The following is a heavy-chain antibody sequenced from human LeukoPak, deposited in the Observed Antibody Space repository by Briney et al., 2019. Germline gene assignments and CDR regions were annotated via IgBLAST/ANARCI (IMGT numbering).Heavy chain of an antibody. V-gene: IGHV3-33*01. Sequence: GGSLRLSCAGSGFTFSRYGLHWVRQAPGKGLEWVALIWYDGSRQYYADSVKGRFSISRDDSKNTLYLQMNSLRAEDTALYYCARDLGDRGNYYFDYWGQGTLVTVSS. CDR2: IWYDGSRQ. CDR3: ARDLGDRGNYYFDY. D-gene: IGHD2-21*02. J-gene: IGHJ4*02. CDR1: GFTFSRYG.